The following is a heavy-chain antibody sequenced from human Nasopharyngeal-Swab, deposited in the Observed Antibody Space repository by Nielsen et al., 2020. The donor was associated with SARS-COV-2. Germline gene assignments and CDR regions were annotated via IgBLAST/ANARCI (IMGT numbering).Heavy chain of an antibody. CDR1: GGSISSSSYY. CDR3: ARVGVLRYFDNWFDP. J-gene: IGHJ5*02. V-gene: IGHV4-39*07. Sequence: SETLSLTCTVSGGSISSSSYYWGWLRQTPGKGLEWIGRIYYSGSTYYNPSLKRRVTISVDTSKNQFSLKLCSVTAADTAVYYCARVGVLRYFDNWFDPWGQGTLVTVSS. CDR2: IYYSGST. D-gene: IGHD3-9*01.